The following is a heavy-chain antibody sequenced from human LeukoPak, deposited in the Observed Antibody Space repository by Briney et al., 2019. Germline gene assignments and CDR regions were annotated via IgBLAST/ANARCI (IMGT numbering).Heavy chain of an antibody. CDR3: ARVSADTMIVVVDAFDI. Sequence: GGSLRLSCAASGFTFSSYAMSWVRQAPGKGLEWVANIKQDGSEKYYVDSVKGRFTISRDNAKNSLYLQMNSLRAEDTAVYYCARVSADTMIVVVDAFDIWGQGTMVTVSS. CDR2: IKQDGSEK. D-gene: IGHD3-22*01. V-gene: IGHV3-7*01. J-gene: IGHJ3*02. CDR1: GFTFSSYA.